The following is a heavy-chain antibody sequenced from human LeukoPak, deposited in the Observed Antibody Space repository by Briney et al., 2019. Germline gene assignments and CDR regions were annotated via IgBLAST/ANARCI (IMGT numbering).Heavy chain of an antibody. CDR1: GYTFTGYY. D-gene: IGHD2-15*01. V-gene: IGHV1-2*02. CDR2: INPNSGGT. J-gene: IGHJ5*02. Sequence: ASVKVSCKASGYTFTGYYMHWVRQAPGQGLEWMGWINPNSGGTNYAQKFQGRVTMTRDTSISTAYMELSRLKSDDTAVYYCARTVVVVEGWFDPWGQGTLVTVSS. CDR3: ARTVVVVEGWFDP.